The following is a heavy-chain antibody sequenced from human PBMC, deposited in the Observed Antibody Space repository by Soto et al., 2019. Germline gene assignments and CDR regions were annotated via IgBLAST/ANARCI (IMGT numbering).Heavy chain of an antibody. CDR3: ARERCSSTSCYGAYYYYGMDV. Sequence: SETLSLTCTVSGGSISSGGYYWSWIRQHPGKGLEWIGYIYYSGSTYYNPSLKSRVTISVDTSKNQFSLKLSSVTAADTAVYYCARERCSSTSCYGAYYYYGMDVWGQGTTVTVSS. D-gene: IGHD2-2*01. J-gene: IGHJ6*02. V-gene: IGHV4-31*03. CDR2: IYYSGST. CDR1: GGSISSGGYY.